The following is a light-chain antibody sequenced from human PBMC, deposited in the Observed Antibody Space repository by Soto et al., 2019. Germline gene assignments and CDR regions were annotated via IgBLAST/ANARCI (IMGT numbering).Light chain of an antibody. CDR1: SSDVGSYSL. Sequence: QSVLTQPASVSGSPGQSITISCTGTSSDVGSYSLLSWYQHHPGKAPKLIIYEDIKGPSGVSNRFSGSKSGNTASLRISGLQAEDDADYYTYTYEGGSTYLFGTGTKDPVL. J-gene: IGLJ1*01. CDR3: YTYEGGSTYL. CDR2: EDI. V-gene: IGLV2-23*01.